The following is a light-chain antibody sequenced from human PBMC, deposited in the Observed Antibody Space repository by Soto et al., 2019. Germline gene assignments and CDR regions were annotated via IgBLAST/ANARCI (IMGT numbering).Light chain of an antibody. CDR3: SSHSATSPYV. V-gene: IGLV2-14*01. CDR1: SNDVGGYNY. J-gene: IGLJ1*01. Sequence: QSVLTQPASVSGSPGQSITISCTGTSNDVGGYNYVSWYQQQPGKAPKLIIYEVSHRPSGISNRFSGSKSGNTASLTISGLHVEDEADYYCSSHSATSPYVFGTGTKLTV. CDR2: EVS.